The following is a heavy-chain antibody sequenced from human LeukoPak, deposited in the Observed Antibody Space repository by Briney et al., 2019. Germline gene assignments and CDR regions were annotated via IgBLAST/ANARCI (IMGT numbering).Heavy chain of an antibody. Sequence: PGRSLRLSCAASGFTFSRYGMHWARQAPGKGLEWVALISYDESNRYYADSVKGRFTISRDNSKNTMYLQMNSLRAEDTAVYYCAKSPDTWNYGFLDYWGQGTLVTVSS. CDR2: ISYDESNR. J-gene: IGHJ4*02. CDR3: AKSPDTWNYGFLDY. V-gene: IGHV3-30*18. D-gene: IGHD1-7*01. CDR1: GFTFSRYG.